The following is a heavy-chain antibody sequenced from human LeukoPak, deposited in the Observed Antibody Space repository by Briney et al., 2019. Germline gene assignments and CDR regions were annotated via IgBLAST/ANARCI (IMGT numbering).Heavy chain of an antibody. D-gene: IGHD5-24*01. Sequence: GGSLRLSCAASGFTFSDSYMTWVRQAPGKGLEWVSGITGGAIRTYYADSVKGRFTISRDNSKNTLYLQMNSLRAEDTAVYYCAKSGSNRFDYWGQGALVTVSS. CDR1: GFTFSDSY. CDR3: AKSGSNRFDY. J-gene: IGHJ4*02. V-gene: IGHV3-23*01. CDR2: ITGGAIRT.